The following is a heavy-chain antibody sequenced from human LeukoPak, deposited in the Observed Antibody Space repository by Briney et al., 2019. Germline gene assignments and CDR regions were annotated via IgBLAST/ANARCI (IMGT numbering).Heavy chain of an antibody. V-gene: IGHV4-38-2*02. CDR1: DYSISSGYY. J-gene: IGHJ4*02. CDR3: ARSSSSWLLDY. CDR2: VYHSGST. D-gene: IGHD6-13*01. Sequence: SETLSLTCTVSDYSISSGYYWGWIRQPPGKGLEWIGSVYHSGSTYYNPTLKSRVTISVDTSKNQFSLKLRSVTAADTAVYYCARSSSSWLLDYWGQGTLVTVSS.